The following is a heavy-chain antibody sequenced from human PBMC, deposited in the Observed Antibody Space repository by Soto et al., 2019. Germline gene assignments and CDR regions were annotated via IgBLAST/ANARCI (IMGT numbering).Heavy chain of an antibody. CDR3: ARDQTGTTTYYYYGMDV. V-gene: IGHV1-8*01. D-gene: IGHD1-7*01. Sequence: ASVKVSCKASGYTFTSYDINWVRQSTGQGLEWMGWMNPNSGNTGYAQKFQGRVTMTRNTSISTAYMELSSLRSEDTAVYYCARDQTGTTTYYYYGMDVWGQGTTVTVSS. J-gene: IGHJ6*02. CDR1: GYTFTSYD. CDR2: MNPNSGNT.